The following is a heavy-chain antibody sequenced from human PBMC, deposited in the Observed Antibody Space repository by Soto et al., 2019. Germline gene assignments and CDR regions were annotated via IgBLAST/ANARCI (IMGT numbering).Heavy chain of an antibody. CDR1: GGSISSYY. CDR2: IYYSGST. Sequence: SETLSLTCTVSGGSISSYYWSWIRQPPGKGLEWIGYIYYSGSTNYNPSLKSRVTISVDTSKNQFSLKLSSVTAADTAVYYCARDGQWLDEYYFDYWGQGTLVTVSS. V-gene: IGHV4-59*01. D-gene: IGHD6-19*01. CDR3: ARDGQWLDEYYFDY. J-gene: IGHJ4*02.